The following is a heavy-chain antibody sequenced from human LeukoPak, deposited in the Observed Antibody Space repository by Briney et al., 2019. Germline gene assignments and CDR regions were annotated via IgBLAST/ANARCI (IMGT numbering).Heavy chain of an antibody. J-gene: IGHJ4*02. CDR3: ARIKSSNKDPISGIYFLY. D-gene: IGHD1-26*01. CDR2: INPNSGGT. V-gene: IGHV1-2*02. CDR1: GYTFTGYY. Sequence: ASVKVSCKASGYTFTGYYMHWVRQAPGQGPEWMGWINPNSGGTNDGQKFHGRVTMTRDTSISTAYMELSRLRSDDTAVYYCARIKSSNKDPISGIYFLYWGQGTLVTVSS.